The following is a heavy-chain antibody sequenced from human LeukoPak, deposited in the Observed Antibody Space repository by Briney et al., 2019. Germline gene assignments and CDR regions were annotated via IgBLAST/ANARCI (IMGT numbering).Heavy chain of an antibody. CDR1: GYTLTNYF. V-gene: IGHV1-46*01. Sequence: ASVKVSCKPSGYTLTNYFIHWVRQAPGQGLEWMGMINPSDGSTDYAQKFQGRVTMTRDTSTTTVYMEMNSLRSEDTAIYYCARDGGCSSGGYCRRNYFDYWGQGTLVTVSS. CDR2: INPSDGST. J-gene: IGHJ4*02. CDR3: ARDGGCSSGGYCRRNYFDY. D-gene: IGHD2-15*01.